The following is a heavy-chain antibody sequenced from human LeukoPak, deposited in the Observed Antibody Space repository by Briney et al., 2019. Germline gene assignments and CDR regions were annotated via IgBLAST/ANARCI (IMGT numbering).Heavy chain of an antibody. V-gene: IGHV1-18*01. Sequence: GASVKVSCKASGYTFTSYGTSWVRQAPGQGLEWMGWISAYNGNTNYAQKLQGRVTMTTDTSTSTAYMELRSLRSDDTAVYYCARDGANYYGSGSYYQRSKRPVDYWGQGTLVTVSS. CDR2: ISAYNGNT. D-gene: IGHD3-10*01. CDR3: ARDGANYYGSGSYYQRSKRPVDY. CDR1: GYTFTSYG. J-gene: IGHJ4*02.